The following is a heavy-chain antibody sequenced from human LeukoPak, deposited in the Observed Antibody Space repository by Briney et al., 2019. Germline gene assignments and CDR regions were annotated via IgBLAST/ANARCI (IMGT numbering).Heavy chain of an antibody. V-gene: IGHV3-30*02. D-gene: IGHD1-26*01. CDR3: VRNKVGASYWFDP. J-gene: IGHJ5*02. CDR1: GFTFSSYG. CDR2: IRYDGSNK. Sequence: GGSLRLSCAASGFTFSSYGMHWVRQAPGKGLEWVAFIRYDGSNKYYADSVKGRFTISRDNSKNTLYLQMNSLRAEDTAVYYCVRNKVGASYWFDPWSQGTLVTVSS.